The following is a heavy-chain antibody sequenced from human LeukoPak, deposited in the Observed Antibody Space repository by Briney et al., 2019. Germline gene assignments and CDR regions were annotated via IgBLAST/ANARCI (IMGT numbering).Heavy chain of an antibody. J-gene: IGHJ6*03. CDR3: AKDGGGYYPSYYYYMDV. D-gene: IGHD3-22*01. V-gene: IGHV3-66*01. Sequence: GGSLRLSCAASGFTVSSNYMSWVRQAPGKGLEWVSVIYSGGSTYYADSVKGRFTISRDNSKNTLYLQMNSLRAEDTAVYYCAKDGGGYYPSYYYYMDVWGKGTTVTISS. CDR1: GFTVSSNY. CDR2: IYSGGST.